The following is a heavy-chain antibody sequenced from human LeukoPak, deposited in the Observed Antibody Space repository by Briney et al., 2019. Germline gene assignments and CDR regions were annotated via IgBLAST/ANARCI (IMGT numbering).Heavy chain of an antibody. Sequence: GGSLRLSCAASGFTFSSYWMSWVRLAPGKGLEWVANIKQDGSEKYYVDSVKGRFTISRDNAKNSLYLQMNSLRAEDTAVYYCARECDFWSGYPLYYYYYYMDVWGKGTTVTVSS. J-gene: IGHJ6*03. CDR3: ARECDFWSGYPLYYYYYYMDV. D-gene: IGHD3-3*01. CDR2: IKQDGSEK. V-gene: IGHV3-7*01. CDR1: GFTFSSYW.